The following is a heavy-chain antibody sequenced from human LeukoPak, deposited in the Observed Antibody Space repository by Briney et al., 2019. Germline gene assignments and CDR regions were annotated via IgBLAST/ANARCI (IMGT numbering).Heavy chain of an antibody. J-gene: IGHJ6*03. V-gene: IGHV4-4*07. D-gene: IGHD6-19*01. Sequence: SETLSLTCTVSGGSISSYYWRWIRQPAGKGLEWVGRIYTSGSTNYNPSLKSRVTMSVDTSKNQFSLKLSSVTAADTAVYYCARDSFVAASIAVKAGYYYYYMDVWGKGTTVTVSS. CDR2: IYTSGST. CDR1: GGSISSYY. CDR3: ARDSFVAASIAVKAGYYYYYMDV.